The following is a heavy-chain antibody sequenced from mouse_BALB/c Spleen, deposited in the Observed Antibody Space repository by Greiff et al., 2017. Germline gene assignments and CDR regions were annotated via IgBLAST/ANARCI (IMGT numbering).Heavy chain of an antibody. Sequence: LQQPGSELVRPGASVKLSCKASGYTFTSYWMHWVKQRPGQGLEWIGNIYPGSGSTNYDEKFKSKATLTVDTSSSTAYMQLSSLTSEDSAVYYCTGDRFAYWGQGTLVTVSA. CDR1: GYTFTSYW. J-gene: IGHJ3*01. V-gene: IGHV1S22*01. CDR3: TGDRFAY. CDR2: IYPGSGST.